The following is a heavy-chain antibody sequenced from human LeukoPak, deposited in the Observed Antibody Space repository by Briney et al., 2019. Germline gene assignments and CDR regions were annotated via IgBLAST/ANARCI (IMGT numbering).Heavy chain of an antibody. D-gene: IGHD3-3*01. V-gene: IGHV4-34*01. CDR2: INHSGST. CDR1: GGSFSGYY. J-gene: IGHJ4*02. Sequence: PSETLSLTCAVYGGSFSGYYWSWIRQPPGKGLEWIGEINHSGSTNYNPSLKSRVTISVGTSKNQFSLKLSSVTAADTAVYYCASVYYDFWSGYSGPDYWGQGTLVTVSS. CDR3: ASVYYDFWSGYSGPDY.